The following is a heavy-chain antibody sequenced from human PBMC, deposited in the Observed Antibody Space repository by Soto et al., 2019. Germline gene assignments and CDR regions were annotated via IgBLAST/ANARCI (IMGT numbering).Heavy chain of an antibody. D-gene: IGHD3-22*01. CDR3: ERGSSGSTLDY. J-gene: IGHJ4*02. V-gene: IGHV4-31*03. CDR2: IYYSGST. CDR1: GGSISSGGYY. Sequence: SETLSLTCTVSGGSISSGGYYWSWIRQHPGKGLEWIGYIYYSGSTYYNPSLKSRVTISVDTSKNQFSLKLSSVTAADTAVYYCERGSSGSTLDYWGQGTLVTVSS.